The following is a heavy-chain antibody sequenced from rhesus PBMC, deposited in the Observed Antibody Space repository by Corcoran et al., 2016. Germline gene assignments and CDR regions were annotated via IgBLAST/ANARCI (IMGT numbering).Heavy chain of an antibody. V-gene: IGHV3-13*01. Sequence: EVQLVESGGGLVQPGGSLRLSCTASGLTFSNYYFHWVRQAQGKGLEWVGLIRNKANSYKTAYAAAVKGRFTISRNDSKNTLYLQMSSLKTEDTAVYYCTREDDGGDFDSWGQGVLVTVSS. CDR1: GLTFSNYY. CDR3: TREDDGGDFDS. CDR2: IRNKANSYKT. D-gene: IGHD3-9*01. J-gene: IGHJ4*01.